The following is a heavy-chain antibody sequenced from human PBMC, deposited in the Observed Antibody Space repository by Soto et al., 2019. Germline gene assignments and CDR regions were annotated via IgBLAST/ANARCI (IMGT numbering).Heavy chain of an antibody. J-gene: IGHJ6*03. CDR1: GYTFTSYD. CDR3: ARGELSSSWADYYYYMDV. Sequence: ASVKVSCKASGYTFTSYDINWVRQATGQGLEWMGWMNPNSGKTGYAQKFQGRVTMTRNTSIRTAYMELSSLRSEDTAVYYCARGELSSSWADYYYYMDVWGKGTTVTVS. V-gene: IGHV1-8*01. CDR2: MNPNSGKT. D-gene: IGHD6-13*01.